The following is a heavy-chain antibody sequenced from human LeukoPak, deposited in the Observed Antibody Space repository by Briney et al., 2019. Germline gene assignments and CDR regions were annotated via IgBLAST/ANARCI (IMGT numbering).Heavy chain of an antibody. CDR2: INWNGGST. J-gene: IGHJ4*02. V-gene: IGHV3-20*04. CDR1: GFTFSSYG. Sequence: GGSLRLSCAASGFTFSSYGMSWVRQAPGKGLEWVSGINWNGGSTGYADSVKGRFTISRDNAKNSLCLQMNSLRAEDTALYYCASYRPRYSSSWYPYYFDYWGQGTLVTVSS. D-gene: IGHD6-13*01. CDR3: ASYRPRYSSSWYPYYFDY.